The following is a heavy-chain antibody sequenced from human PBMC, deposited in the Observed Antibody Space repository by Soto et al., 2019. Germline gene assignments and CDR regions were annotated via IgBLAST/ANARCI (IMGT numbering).Heavy chain of an antibody. D-gene: IGHD6-19*01. Sequence: QVQLVQSGAEVKKPGASVKVSCKASGYTFTSYGISWVRQAPGQGLEWMGWISAYNGNTNYAQKLQGRVTMXXDXSXXTAYMELRSLRSDDTAVYYCARVGYVTAVAGPSDYWGQGTLVTVSS. V-gene: IGHV1-18*01. J-gene: IGHJ4*02. CDR2: ISAYNGNT. CDR3: ARVGYVTAVAGPSDY. CDR1: GYTFTSYG.